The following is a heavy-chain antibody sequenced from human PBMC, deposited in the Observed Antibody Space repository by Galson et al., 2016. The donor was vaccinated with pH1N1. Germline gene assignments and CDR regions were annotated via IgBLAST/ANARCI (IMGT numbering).Heavy chain of an antibody. CDR1: GVTVTTYY. V-gene: IGHV3-53*01. D-gene: IGHD6-19*01. Sequence: SLRLSCAASGVTVTTYYMSWVRQAPGKGLEWVSVIYSGGKTHHADPVRGRFTISRDNGKNTVFLDMNTLRAEDTAVYYCAATVPGTAYFDYWGQGTLVTVSS. J-gene: IGHJ4*02. CDR2: IYSGGKT. CDR3: AATVPGTAYFDY.